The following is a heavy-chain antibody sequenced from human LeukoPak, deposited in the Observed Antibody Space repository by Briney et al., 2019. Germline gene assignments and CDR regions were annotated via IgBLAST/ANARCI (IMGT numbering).Heavy chain of an antibody. CDR2: IKHDGSGE. CDR1: GFTFSSYW. J-gene: IGHJ4*02. D-gene: IGHD6-19*01. V-gene: IGHV3-7*04. CDR3: ARDEHQYFHASSGRFDY. Sequence: PGGSLRLSCAASGFTFSSYWMGWVRQAPGKGLEWVANIKHDGSGEYYVGSVRGRFSISRDNAKSSLYLQMNSLRAEDTAVYFCARDEHQYFHASSGRFDYWGQGILVTVSA.